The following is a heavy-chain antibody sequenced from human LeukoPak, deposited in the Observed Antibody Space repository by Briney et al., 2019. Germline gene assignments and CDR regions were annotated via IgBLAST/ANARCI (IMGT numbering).Heavy chain of an antibody. J-gene: IGHJ4*02. V-gene: IGHV4-59*01. CDR3: ARGYGSGSNYYFDY. Sequence: SETLSLTCTVSGGSISSYYWSWIRQPPGKGLEWIGYIYYSGSTNYNPSLKSRVTISVDTSKNQFSLKLSSVTAADTAVYYCARGYGSGSNYYFDYWGQGTLVTVSS. CDR1: GGSISSYY. CDR2: IYYSGST. D-gene: IGHD3-10*01.